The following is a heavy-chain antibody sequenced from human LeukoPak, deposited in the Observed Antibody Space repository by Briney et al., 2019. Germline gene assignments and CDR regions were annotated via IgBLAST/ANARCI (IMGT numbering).Heavy chain of an antibody. J-gene: IGHJ6*03. CDR3: ARDRYSGSYYMDV. CDR1: GYTFTTYG. D-gene: IGHD1-26*01. V-gene: IGHV1-18*01. CDR2: ISDYNGNT. Sequence: ASVKVSCKASGYTFTTYGISWVRQAPGQGLEGMGWISDYNGNTRYAQNFQGRVTMTTDTSTSTAYMDLRSLRSDDTAVYYCARDRYSGSYYMDVWGKGTTVTVSS.